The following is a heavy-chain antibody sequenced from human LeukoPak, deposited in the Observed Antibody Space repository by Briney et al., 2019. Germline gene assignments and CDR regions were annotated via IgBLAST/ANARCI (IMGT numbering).Heavy chain of an antibody. D-gene: IGHD4-23*01. J-gene: IGHJ4*02. CDR3: AKDLLTGGGISRPPYYFGS. V-gene: IGHV3-72*01. CDR1: GFTFSDYY. CDR2: TTNKATSYTT. Sequence: PGGSLRLSCAASGFTFSDYYMDWARQAPGKGLEWVGRTTNKATSYTTYYAASVKGRFTISRDDSKSSLYLQMNSLRAEDTAVYFCAKDLLTGGGISRPPYYFGSWGQGTLVTVSS.